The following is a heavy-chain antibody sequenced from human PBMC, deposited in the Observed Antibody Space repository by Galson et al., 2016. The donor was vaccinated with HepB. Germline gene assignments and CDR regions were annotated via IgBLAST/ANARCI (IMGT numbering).Heavy chain of an antibody. J-gene: IGHJ4*02. CDR3: AKAGVYNWNDVDLEY. CDR2: ISTSSETI. V-gene: IGHV3-48*04. D-gene: IGHD1-1*01. CDR1: GFTFSSDS. Sequence: SLRLSCADSGFTFSSDSMSWVRQAPGKGLEWISYISTSSETISYADSVKGRFTISRDNARNSVSLLMNSLRVEDTAVYYCAKAGVYNWNDVDLEYWGQGNLVTVSS.